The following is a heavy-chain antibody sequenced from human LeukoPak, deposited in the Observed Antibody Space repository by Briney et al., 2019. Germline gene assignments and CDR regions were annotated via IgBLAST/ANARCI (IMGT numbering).Heavy chain of an antibody. D-gene: IGHD2-2*01. CDR2: INHSGST. J-gene: IGHJ3*02. CDR1: GGSFSGYY. V-gene: IGHV4-34*01. Sequence: SETLSLTCAVYGGSFSGYYWSWIRQPPGKGLEWIGEINHSGSTNYNPSLKSRVTISVDTSKNQFSLKLSSVTAADTAVYYCARREVYCSSTSCYVNLAFDIWGQGTMVTVSS. CDR3: ARREVYCSSTSCYVNLAFDI.